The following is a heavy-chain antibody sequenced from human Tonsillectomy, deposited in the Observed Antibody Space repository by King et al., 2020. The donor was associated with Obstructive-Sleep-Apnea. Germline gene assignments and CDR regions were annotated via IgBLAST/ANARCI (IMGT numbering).Heavy chain of an antibody. J-gene: IGHJ4*02. CDR1: GDSISSGGYY. CDR2: IYYSGST. CDR3: ARGGWNDVGGRTCFDY. D-gene: IGHD1-1*01. Sequence: VQLQESGPGLVKPSQTLSLTCTVSGDSISSGGYYWSWIRQHPGKGLEWIGYIYYSGSTYYNPSLKSRVTISVDTSKNQFSLKLSSVTAADTAVYYCARGGWNDVGGRTCFDYWGQGTLVTVSS. V-gene: IGHV4-31*03.